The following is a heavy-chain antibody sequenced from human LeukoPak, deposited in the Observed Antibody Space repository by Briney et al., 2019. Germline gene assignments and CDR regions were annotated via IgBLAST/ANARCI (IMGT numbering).Heavy chain of an antibody. J-gene: IGHJ4*02. CDR2: IYYSGST. Sequence: SETLSLTCTVSGGSISSYYWSWIRQPPGKGLEWIGYIYYSGSTNYNPSLKSRVTMSVDTSKNQFSLKLSSVTAADTAVYYCARQAKYSYGSREAFDYWGQGTLVTVSS. V-gene: IGHV4-59*08. CDR3: ARQAKYSYGSREAFDY. CDR1: GGSISSYY. D-gene: IGHD5-18*01.